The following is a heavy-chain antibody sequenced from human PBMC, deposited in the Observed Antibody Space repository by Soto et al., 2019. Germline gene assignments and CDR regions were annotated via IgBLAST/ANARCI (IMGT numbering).Heavy chain of an antibody. CDR1: GYTFTSYA. D-gene: IGHD2-15*01. CDR2: INAGNGNT. J-gene: IGHJ4*02. CDR3: GRDLKGTPETPGIP. V-gene: IGHV1-3*01. Sequence: ASVTVSCQTSGYTFTSYAMHWVRQAPGQRLEWMGWINAGNGNTKYSQKFQGRGTITRDTSASTAYMGRSSLRSEDTFFFYCGRDLKGTPETPGIPGGQVTRFTVS.